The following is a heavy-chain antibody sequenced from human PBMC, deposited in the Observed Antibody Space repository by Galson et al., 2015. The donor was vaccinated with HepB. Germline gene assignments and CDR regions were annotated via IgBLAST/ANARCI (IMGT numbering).Heavy chain of an antibody. CDR3: ARPGYSSSWSY. J-gene: IGHJ4*02. Sequence: VKVSCKASGYTFTDYYVHWVRQAPGQGLEWMGWINPNGGSTSYAQKFQGRVTLTRDTSTNTVYMELSGLRSEDTALYYCARPGYSSSWSYWGQGTLVTVSS. CDR2: INPNGGST. CDR1: GYTFTDYY. D-gene: IGHD6-13*01. V-gene: IGHV1-46*03.